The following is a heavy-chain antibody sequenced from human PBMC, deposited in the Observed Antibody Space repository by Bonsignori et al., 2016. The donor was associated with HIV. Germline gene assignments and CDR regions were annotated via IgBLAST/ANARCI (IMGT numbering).Heavy chain of an antibody. Sequence: WVRQAPGQGLEWMGWMNPNSGNTGYAQKFQGRVTMTRNTSISTAYMELSSLRSEDTAVYYCARGIGVGVVAGTPSKTDDYWGQGTLVTVSS. D-gene: IGHD6-19*01. J-gene: IGHJ4*02. CDR2: MNPNSGNT. CDR3: ARGIGVGVVAGTPSKTDDY. V-gene: IGHV1-8*01.